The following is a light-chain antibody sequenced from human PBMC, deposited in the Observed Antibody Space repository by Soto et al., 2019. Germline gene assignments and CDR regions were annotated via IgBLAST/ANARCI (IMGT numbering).Light chain of an antibody. CDR3: QSYDSSLSVSI. V-gene: IGLV1-40*01. Sequence: QLVLTQPPSVSGAPGQRVTISCTWSSSNIGAGYDVHWYQQLPGTAPKLLIYGNSNRPSGVPDRFSGSKSGTSASLAITGLQAEDEADYYCQSYDSSLSVSIFGGGTKLTVL. CDR2: GNS. J-gene: IGLJ2*01. CDR1: SSNIGAGYD.